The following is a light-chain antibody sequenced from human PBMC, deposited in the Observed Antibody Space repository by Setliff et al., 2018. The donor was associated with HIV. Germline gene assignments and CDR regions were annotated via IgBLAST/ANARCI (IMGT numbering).Light chain of an antibody. V-gene: IGLV2-14*02. J-gene: IGLJ3*02. CDR3: SSFTTGATVM. CDR1: SSDVGSYNL. Sequence: LTQPASVSGSPGQSITISCTGTSSDVGSYNLVSWYQQHPGTPPKLLIHDVSDRPSGVSNRFSGSKSGSTASLTISGLQAEDEADYYCSSFTTGATVMFGGGTKVTVL. CDR2: DVS.